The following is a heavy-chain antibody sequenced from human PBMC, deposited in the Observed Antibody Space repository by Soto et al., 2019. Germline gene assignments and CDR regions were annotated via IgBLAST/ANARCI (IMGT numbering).Heavy chain of an antibody. V-gene: IGHV1-3*01. CDR1: GYTFTSYA. J-gene: IGHJ4*02. CDR2: INAGNGNT. D-gene: IGHD2-21*02. Sequence: ASVKVSCKASGYTFTSYAMHWVRQAPGQGLEWMGWINAGNGNTKYSQKFQGRVTTTRDTSASTAYMELSSLRSEDTAVYYCARSIVVVTALDYWGQGTLVTVSS. CDR3: ARSIVVVTALDY.